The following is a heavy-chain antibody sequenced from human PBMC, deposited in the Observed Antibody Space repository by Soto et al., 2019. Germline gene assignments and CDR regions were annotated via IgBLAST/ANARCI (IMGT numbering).Heavy chain of an antibody. Sequence: PWGSLRVSCAASGFTFSGYAVSWVSQTPGKGLEWVSAISGSGGSTYYADSVKGRFTISRDNSKNTLYLQMNSLRAEDTAVYYCAKGSDSYGYTFGYWGQGTLVTVSS. CDR3: AKGSDSYGYTFGY. J-gene: IGHJ4*02. CDR1: GFTFSGYA. D-gene: IGHD5-18*01. CDR2: ISGSGGST. V-gene: IGHV3-23*01.